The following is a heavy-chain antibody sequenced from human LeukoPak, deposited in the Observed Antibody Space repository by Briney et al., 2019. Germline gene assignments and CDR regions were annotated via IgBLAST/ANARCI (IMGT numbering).Heavy chain of an antibody. D-gene: IGHD3-22*01. CDR3: ARDYSSGYSYYYYMDV. CDR2: ISAYNGNT. Sequence: ASVKVSCKASGYTFTGYYMHWVRQAPGQGLEWMGWISAYNGNTNYAQKLQGRVTMTTDTSTSTAYMELRSLRSDDTAVYYCARDYSSGYSYYYYMDVWGKGTTVTVSS. V-gene: IGHV1-18*04. J-gene: IGHJ6*03. CDR1: GYTFTGYY.